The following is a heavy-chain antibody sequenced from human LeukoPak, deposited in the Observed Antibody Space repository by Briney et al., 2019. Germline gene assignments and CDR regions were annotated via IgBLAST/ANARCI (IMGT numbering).Heavy chain of an antibody. D-gene: IGHD6-19*01. Sequence: GGSLRLSCAASGFTFSSYAMSWVRQAPGKGLEWVSAISGSGGSTYYADSVKGRFTISRDNSKNTLYLQMNSLRAEDTAVYYCAKHYSSGWYGDDAFDIWGQGTMVTVSS. CDR2: ISGSGGST. V-gene: IGHV3-23*01. J-gene: IGHJ3*02. CDR3: AKHYSSGWYGDDAFDI. CDR1: GFTFSSYA.